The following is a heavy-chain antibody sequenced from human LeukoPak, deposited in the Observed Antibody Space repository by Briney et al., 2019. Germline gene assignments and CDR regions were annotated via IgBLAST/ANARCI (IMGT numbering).Heavy chain of an antibody. V-gene: IGHV4-39*01. D-gene: IGHD3-10*01. Sequence: SETLSLTCTVSGGSISSSNYYWSWIRQPPGKGLEWIGEINHSGSTNYNPSLKSRVTISVDTSKNQFSLKLSSVTAADTAVYYCARHRPGGFVWFGELTFDYWGQGTLVTVSS. CDR3: ARHRPGGFVWFGELTFDY. CDR1: GGSISSSNYY. CDR2: INHSGST. J-gene: IGHJ4*02.